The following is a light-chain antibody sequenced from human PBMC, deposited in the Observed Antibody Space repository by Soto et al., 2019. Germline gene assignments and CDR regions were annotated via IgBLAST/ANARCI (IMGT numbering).Light chain of an antibody. CDR1: QTVLYSSNNKNY. CDR3: QQYYSAPWT. Sequence: DIVMTQSPDSLAVSLGERATINCKSSQTVLYSSNNKNYLAWYQQKPGQPPKLLIYWASTRESGVPDRFSGSGSGTDFNRTISSLQAEDVAVYYCQQYYSAPWTFGQGTTVEIK. J-gene: IGKJ1*01. V-gene: IGKV4-1*01. CDR2: WAS.